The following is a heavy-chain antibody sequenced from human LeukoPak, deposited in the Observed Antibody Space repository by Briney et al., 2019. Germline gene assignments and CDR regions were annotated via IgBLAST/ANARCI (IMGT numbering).Heavy chain of an antibody. Sequence: ASVKVSCKASGYSFIGYYIHWVRQAPGQGLEWMGRINPNSGGTNYAQKFQGRVTMTRDTSISTAYMELSRLRSDDTAVYYCARGRWLPCPDYWGQGTLVTVSS. D-gene: IGHD5-12*01. CDR2: INPNSGGT. CDR3: ARGRWLPCPDY. J-gene: IGHJ4*02. CDR1: GYSFIGYY. V-gene: IGHV1-2*06.